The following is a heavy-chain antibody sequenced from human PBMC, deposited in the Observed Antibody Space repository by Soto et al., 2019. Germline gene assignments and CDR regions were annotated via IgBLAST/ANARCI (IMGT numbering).Heavy chain of an antibody. V-gene: IGHV4-59*01. D-gene: IGHD6-13*01. CDR2: IYYSGST. J-gene: IGHJ4*02. Sequence: SETLSLTCTVSGGSISSYYWSWIRQPPGKGLEWIGYIYYSGSTNYNPSLKSRVTISVDTSKNQFSLKLSSVTAADTAVYYCARDSRIATAGTWYFDYWGQGTLVTVSS. CDR3: ARDSRIATAGTWYFDY. CDR1: GGSISSYY.